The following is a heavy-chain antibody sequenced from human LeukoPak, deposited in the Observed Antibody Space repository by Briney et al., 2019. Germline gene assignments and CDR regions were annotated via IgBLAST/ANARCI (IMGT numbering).Heavy chain of an antibody. J-gene: IGHJ4*02. CDR2: ISSSSSYI. Sequence: GGSLRLSCAASGFTFSSYSMKWVGQAPGKGLEWVSYISSSSSYIYYADSVKGPFTISRDNANNSLYLQMNTLRAEDTAVYYCAIKRVILTGYNDYWGQGTLVTVSS. D-gene: IGHD3-9*01. V-gene: IGHV3-21*01. CDR1: GFTFSSYS. CDR3: AIKRVILTGYNDY.